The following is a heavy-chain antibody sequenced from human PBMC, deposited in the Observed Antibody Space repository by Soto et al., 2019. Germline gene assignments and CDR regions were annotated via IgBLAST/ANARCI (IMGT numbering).Heavy chain of an antibody. J-gene: IGHJ6*02. Sequence: ASVKVSCKAPADTFTSYYIHWVRQAPGHGLEWMGIINPNGGSTRFAQTFQGRITMTTDTSTSTVYVELRSLRSEDTAVYYCARDHAMTTVTLPTPYYYYGMDVWGQGTTVTVSS. D-gene: IGHD4-17*01. CDR3: ARDHAMTTVTLPTPYYYYGMDV. V-gene: IGHV1-46*01. CDR1: ADTFTSYY. CDR2: INPNGGST.